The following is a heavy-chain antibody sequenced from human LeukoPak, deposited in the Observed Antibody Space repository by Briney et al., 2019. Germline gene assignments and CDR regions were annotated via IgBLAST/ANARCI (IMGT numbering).Heavy chain of an antibody. J-gene: IGHJ4*02. CDR3: TRGGYQLLWY. D-gene: IGHD2-2*01. CDR2: IKQDGSEK. V-gene: IGHV3-7*04. Sequence: GGSLRLSCAASGFTFSTYWMSWVRQAPGTGLEWVASIKQDGSEKSYVDSVKGRFTISRDNAKNSLYLQMNSLRAEDTAVYYCTRGGYQLLWYWGQGTLVTVSS. CDR1: GFTFSTYW.